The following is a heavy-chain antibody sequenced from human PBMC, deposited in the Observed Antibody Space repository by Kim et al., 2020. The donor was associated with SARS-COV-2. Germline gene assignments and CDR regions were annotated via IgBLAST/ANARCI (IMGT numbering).Heavy chain of an antibody. D-gene: IGHD2-2*01. CDR1: GGSFSGYY. Sequence: SETLSLTCAVYGGSFSGYYWSWIRQPPGKGLEWIGEINHSGSTNYNPSLKSRVTISVDTSKNQFSLKLSSVTAADTAVYYCARRQYQRAIGYWGQGTLVTVSS. CDR3: ARRQYQRAIGY. V-gene: IGHV4-34*01. CDR2: INHSGST. J-gene: IGHJ4*02.